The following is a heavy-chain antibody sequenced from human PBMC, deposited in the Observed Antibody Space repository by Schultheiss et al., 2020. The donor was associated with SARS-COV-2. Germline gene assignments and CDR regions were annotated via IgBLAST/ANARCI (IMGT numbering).Heavy chain of an antibody. CDR2: IYYSGST. CDR3: ARSPSQDDEFLEWLFGIFDI. V-gene: IGHV4-61*05. J-gene: IGHJ3*02. CDR1: GGSISSSSYY. D-gene: IGHD3-3*01. Sequence: SETLSLTCAVSGGSISSSSYYWGWIRQPPGKGLEWIGYIYYSGSTNYNPSLKSRVTISVDTSKNQFSLKLSSVTAADTAVYYCARSPSQDDEFLEWLFGIFDIWGQGTMVTVSS.